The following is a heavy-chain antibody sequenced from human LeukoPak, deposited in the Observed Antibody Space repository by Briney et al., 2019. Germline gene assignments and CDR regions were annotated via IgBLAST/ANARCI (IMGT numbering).Heavy chain of an antibody. J-gene: IGHJ4*02. Sequence: PGGSLRLSCAASGFSFSNYGMSWVRQAPGKGLEWVSAISGSGGSTYYADSVKGRFTVSRDNAKTSLYLQMNSLRAEDTAVYYCARRDSGSRGFDSWGQGTLVTVSS. D-gene: IGHD3-10*01. CDR3: ARRDSGSRGFDS. CDR1: GFSFSNYG. CDR2: ISGSGGST. V-gene: IGHV3-23*01.